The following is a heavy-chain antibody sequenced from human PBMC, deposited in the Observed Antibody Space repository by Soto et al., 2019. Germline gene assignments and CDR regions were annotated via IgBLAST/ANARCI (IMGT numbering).Heavy chain of an antibody. V-gene: IGHV3-53*01. J-gene: IGHJ4*02. Sequence: EVQLVESGGGLIQPGGSLRLSCAVSGFTVSNNYMSWVRQAPGKGLEGVSVIYSGGYTAYGDSVKGRFTISRDNSKNTLYLKKKRRGAADPAVYYCGAHPGGGGYWGQGTLVTVSS. CDR3: GAHPGGGGY. CDR1: GFTVSNNY. D-gene: IGHD3-10*01. CDR2: IYSGGYT.